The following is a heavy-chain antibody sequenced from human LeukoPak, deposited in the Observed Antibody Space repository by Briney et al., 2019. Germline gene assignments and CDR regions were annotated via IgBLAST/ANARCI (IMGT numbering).Heavy chain of an antibody. Sequence: GGSLRLSCAASGFTFSSYWMSWVRQAPGKGLEGVANIKQDGSEKYYVDAVKGRFTISRDNAKNSLYLQMNSLRAEATAVYYCARDFGWSADYDFWSGYYSVFDYWGQGTLVTVSS. CDR3: ARDFGWSADYDFWSGYYSVFDY. J-gene: IGHJ4*02. CDR2: IKQDGSEK. CDR1: GFTFSSYW. V-gene: IGHV3-7*01. D-gene: IGHD3-3*01.